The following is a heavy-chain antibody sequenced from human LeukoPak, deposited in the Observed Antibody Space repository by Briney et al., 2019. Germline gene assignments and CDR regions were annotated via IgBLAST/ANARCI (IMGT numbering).Heavy chain of an antibody. CDR2: IYPGDSDT. D-gene: IGHD6-19*01. CDR3: ARLPSSGWFGGFDY. V-gene: IGHV5-51*01. J-gene: IGHJ4*02. Sequence: GESLKISCNSSGYIYTSYWIGWVRQMPGKGLEWMGIIYPGDSDTRYSPSFQGQVTISADKSISTAYLQWSSLKASDTAMYYCARLPSSGWFGGFDYWGQGILVTVSS. CDR1: GYIYTSYW.